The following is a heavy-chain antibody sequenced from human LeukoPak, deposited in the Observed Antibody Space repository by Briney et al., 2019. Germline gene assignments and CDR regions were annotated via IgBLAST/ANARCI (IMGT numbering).Heavy chain of an antibody. V-gene: IGHV4-59*12. CDR2: IYYSGST. CDR3: VTYYFDSSGPKKNY. D-gene: IGHD3-22*01. Sequence: SETLSLTCTVSGGSISSYSWSWIRQPPGKGLEWIAYIYYSGSTNHNPSLKSRVAISVDTSKKQFSLKLSSVTAADTAVYYCVTYYFDSSGPKKNYWGQGTLVTVSS. J-gene: IGHJ4*02. CDR1: GGSISSYS.